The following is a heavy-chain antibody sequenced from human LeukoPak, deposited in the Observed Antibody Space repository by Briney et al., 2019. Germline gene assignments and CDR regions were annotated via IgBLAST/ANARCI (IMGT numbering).Heavy chain of an antibody. Sequence: SVKVSCKASGGTFSSYAISWVRQAPGQGLEWMGRIIPILGIANYAQKFQGRVTITADKSTSTAYMELSSLRSEDTAVYYCARGYYGSGGEFDYWGQGTLVTVSS. V-gene: IGHV1-69*04. CDR3: ARGYYGSGGEFDY. J-gene: IGHJ4*02. CDR2: IIPILGIA. D-gene: IGHD3-10*01. CDR1: GGTFSSYA.